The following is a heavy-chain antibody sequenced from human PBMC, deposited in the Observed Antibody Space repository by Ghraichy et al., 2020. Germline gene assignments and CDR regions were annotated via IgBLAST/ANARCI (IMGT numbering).Heavy chain of an antibody. CDR3: ARVKTVSRLVY. J-gene: IGHJ4*02. CDR1: GTSINSHY. CDR2: IYYSGST. Sequence: SETLSLTCNVSGTSINSHYWSWIRQSPGKGLEWIGYIYYSGSTNYNPSLESRVTMSVDTSKNQFSLRLSSVTAADTAVYFCARVKTVSRLVYWGQGTLVTVSS. V-gene: IGHV4-59*11. D-gene: IGHD2-21*02.